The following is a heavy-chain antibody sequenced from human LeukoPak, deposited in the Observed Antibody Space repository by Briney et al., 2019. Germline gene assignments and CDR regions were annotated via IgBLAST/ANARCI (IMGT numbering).Heavy chain of an antibody. D-gene: IGHD4-17*01. J-gene: IGHJ6*03. V-gene: IGHV3-15*01. CDR1: GFTFSNAW. Sequence: GGSLRLSCAASGFTFSNAWMSWVRQAPGKGLEWLGRIKSKTDGGTTDYAAPVKGRFTISRDDSKNTLYLQMNSLKTEDTAVYYCTTEAYDYGDYDYYYYMDVWGKGTTVTVSS. CDR3: TTEAYDYGDYDYYYYMDV. CDR2: IKSKTDGGTT.